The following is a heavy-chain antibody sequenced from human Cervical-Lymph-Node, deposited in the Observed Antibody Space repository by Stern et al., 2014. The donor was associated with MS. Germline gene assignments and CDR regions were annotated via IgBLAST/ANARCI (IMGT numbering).Heavy chain of an antibody. CDR1: GGSISSYY. V-gene: IGHV4-59*01. Sequence: QVQLQESGPGLVKPSETLSLTCTVSGGSISSYYWSWIRQPPGKGLEWIGYIYYSGSTNYNPSLKSRVTISVDTSKNQFSLKLSSVTAADTAVYYCARGVEGYENYYYYYGMDVWGQGTTVTVSS. J-gene: IGHJ6*02. D-gene: IGHD3-16*01. CDR2: IYYSGST. CDR3: ARGVEGYENYYYYYGMDV.